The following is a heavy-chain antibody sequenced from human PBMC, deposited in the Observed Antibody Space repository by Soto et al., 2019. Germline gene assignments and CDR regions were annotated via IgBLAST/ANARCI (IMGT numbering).Heavy chain of an antibody. V-gene: IGHV1-69*02. CDR1: GDTFSRYS. CDR3: ASSYGSGSAHFDY. D-gene: IGHD3-10*01. CDR2: IIPMLGMA. Sequence: QVQLVQSGAEVKKPGSSVKVSCTASGDTFSRYSLSWVRQAPGQGPEWMGRIIPMLGMADYAQKFQGRVSIPAHKSPNTVYMFLGSLRSEDTAVYYCASSYGSGSAHFDYWGQGSLVPVSS. J-gene: IGHJ4*02.